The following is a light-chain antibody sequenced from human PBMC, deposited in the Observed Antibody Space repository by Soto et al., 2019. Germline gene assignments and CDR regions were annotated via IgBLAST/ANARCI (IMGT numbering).Light chain of an antibody. Sequence: IQMTQSPSSLSASIGDSVTITFRASQTIIGYLNWYQQKPGKAPRLLINAASNLQSGVPSRFRGSGSETDFTLTITSLQPEDFATYYCQQSYSNPWTFGQGTKVDIK. V-gene: IGKV1-39*01. CDR2: AAS. CDR1: QTIIGY. J-gene: IGKJ1*01. CDR3: QQSYSNPWT.